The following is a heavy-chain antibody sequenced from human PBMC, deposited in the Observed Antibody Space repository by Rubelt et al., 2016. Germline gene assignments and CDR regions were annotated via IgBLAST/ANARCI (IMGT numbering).Heavy chain of an antibody. Sequence: QVQLVQSGAEVKKPGASVKVSCKASGYTFTSYGISWVRQAPGQGLEWMGWISAYNGNTNYAQKVQGRVTMTRDTSISTAYMELSRLRSDNTAVYYCARDLYKGRRWLVAYWGQGTLVTVSS. V-gene: IGHV1-18*01. CDR1: GYTFTSYG. D-gene: IGHD6-19*01. CDR3: ARDLYKGRRWLVAY. CDR2: ISAYNGNT. J-gene: IGHJ4*02.